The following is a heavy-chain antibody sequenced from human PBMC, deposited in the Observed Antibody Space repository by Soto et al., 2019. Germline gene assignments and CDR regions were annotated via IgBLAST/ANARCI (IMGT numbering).Heavy chain of an antibody. D-gene: IGHD3-22*01. V-gene: IGHV3-30-3*01. Sequence: GGSLRFSCAASGFTFSSYAMHWVRQAPGKGLEWVAVISYDGSNKYYADSVKGRFTIFRDNSKNTLYLQMNSLRAEDTAVYYCARDGGGDSSGFDYWGQGTLVTVSS. J-gene: IGHJ4*02. CDR1: GFTFSSYA. CDR3: ARDGGGDSSGFDY. CDR2: ISYDGSNK.